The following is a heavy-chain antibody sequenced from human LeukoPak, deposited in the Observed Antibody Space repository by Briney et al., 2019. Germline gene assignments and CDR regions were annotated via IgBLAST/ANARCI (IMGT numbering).Heavy chain of an antibody. CDR2: IYPGDSDT. V-gene: IGHV5-51*01. CDR1: GYNFTSYW. Sequence: GESLKISCKGSGYNFTSYWIGWVRQMPGKGLEWMGIIYPGDSDTRYSPSFQGQVTISADKSISTAYLQWSSLKASDTAMYLRTARGVDYYGSGSYSDYWGQGTLVTVSS. J-gene: IGHJ4*02. CDR3: TARGVDYYGSGSYSDY. D-gene: IGHD3-10*01.